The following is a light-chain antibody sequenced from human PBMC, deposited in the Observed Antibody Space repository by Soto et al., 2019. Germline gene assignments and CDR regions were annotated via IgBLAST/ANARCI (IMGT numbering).Light chain of an antibody. Sequence: QSALTQPGSVSGSHGQSITFSCTGTSSDIGAYNYVSWYQHHPGRAHKLMIFDVSIRPSGVSNRFSGSKSGNTASLTISGLQAEDEADYYCCSYTTSNTRVFGTGTKVTVL. V-gene: IGLV2-14*03. J-gene: IGLJ1*01. CDR2: DVS. CDR1: SSDIGAYNY. CDR3: CSYTTSNTRV.